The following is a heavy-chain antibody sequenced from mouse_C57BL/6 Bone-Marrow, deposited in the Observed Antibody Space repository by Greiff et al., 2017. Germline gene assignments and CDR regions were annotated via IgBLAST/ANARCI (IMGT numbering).Heavy chain of an antibody. V-gene: IGHV5-4*03. CDR3: ARIYYYGLFDD. CDR1: GFTFSSYA. Sequence: EVKVVESGGGLVKPGGSLKLSCAASGFTFSSYAMSWVRQTPEKRLEWVAPISDGGSYTYYPDNVKGRFTISRDNAKNNLYLQMSHLKSEDTAMYYCARIYYYGLFDDWGQGTTLTVSS. D-gene: IGHD1-1*01. CDR2: ISDGGSYT. J-gene: IGHJ2*01.